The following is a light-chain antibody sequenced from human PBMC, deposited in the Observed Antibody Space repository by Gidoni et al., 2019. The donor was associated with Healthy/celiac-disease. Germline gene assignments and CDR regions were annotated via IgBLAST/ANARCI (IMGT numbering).Light chain of an antibody. CDR1: SSNIGNNY. CDR3: GTWDSSLSAVV. J-gene: IGLJ2*01. Sequence: QSVFTQPPSACAAPGHKVTISCSGSSSNIGNNYVSWYQQLPGTAPKLLIYANNKRPSGIPDRFSGSKSGTSATLGITGLQTGDEADYYCGTWDSSLSAVVFGGGTKLTVL. V-gene: IGLV1-51*01. CDR2: ANN.